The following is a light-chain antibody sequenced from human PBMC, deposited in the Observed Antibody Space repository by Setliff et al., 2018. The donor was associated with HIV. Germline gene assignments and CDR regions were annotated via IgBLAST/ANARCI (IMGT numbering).Light chain of an antibody. V-gene: IGLV2-23*02. J-gene: IGLJ1*01. CDR1: SSDVGSYNI. CDR2: EVS. CDR3: CSYAGSRIFYV. Sequence: QSALTQPASVSGSPGQSITISCTGTSSDVGSYNIVSWYQQHPGKAPKLMIYEVSKRPSGVSNRFSGSKSGNTASLTISGLQAEDEAYYYCCSYAGSRIFYVFGTGTKVTVL.